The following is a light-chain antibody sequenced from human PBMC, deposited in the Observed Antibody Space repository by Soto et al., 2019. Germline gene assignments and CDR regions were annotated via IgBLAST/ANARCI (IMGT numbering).Light chain of an antibody. J-gene: IGKJ1*01. CDR1: QSVTSN. V-gene: IGKV3-15*01. CDR3: QQHHDWPPWT. CDR2: GAS. Sequence: EIVMTQSPATLSVSPGERATLSCRASQSVTSNLAWYQQKPGQAPRLLMYGASTRATGIPDRFSGSGSGTEFTRTISSLQSEDFAVYYCQQHHDWPPWTFGQGTKVEIK.